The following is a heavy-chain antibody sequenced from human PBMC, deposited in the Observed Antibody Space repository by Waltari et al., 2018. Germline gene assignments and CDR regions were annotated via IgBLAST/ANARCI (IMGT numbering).Heavy chain of an antibody. CDR2: IKRITDGGAT. D-gene: IGHD3-9*01. CDR3: TTADYDILTGYPHFDY. J-gene: IGHJ4*02. Sequence: EVQLVESGGGLVKPGGSLRLSCAASGFIFSKAWMTWVRQAPGKWREWVGRIKRITDGGATDYATPVKGRFTISRDESKNTLYLQMNSLKTEDTAVYYCTTADYDILTGYPHFDYWGQGTLVTVSS. V-gene: IGHV3-15*01. CDR1: GFIFSKAW.